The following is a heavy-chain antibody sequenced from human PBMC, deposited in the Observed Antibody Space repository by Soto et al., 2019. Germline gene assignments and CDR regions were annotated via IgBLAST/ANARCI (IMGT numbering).Heavy chain of an antibody. CDR3: AKALVGATKDY. J-gene: IGHJ4*02. CDR2: ISYDGSNK. CDR1: GFTFSSYG. D-gene: IGHD1-26*01. V-gene: IGHV3-30*18. Sequence: LRLSCAASGFTFSSYGMHWVRQAPGKGLEWVAVISYDGSNKYYADSVKGRFTISRDNSKNTLYLQMNSLRAEDTAVYYCAKALVGATKDYWGQGTLVTVSS.